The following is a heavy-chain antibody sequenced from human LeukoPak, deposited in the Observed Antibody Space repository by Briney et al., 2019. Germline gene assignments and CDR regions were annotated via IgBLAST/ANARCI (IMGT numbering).Heavy chain of an antibody. D-gene: IGHD3-22*01. J-gene: IGHJ3*02. CDR2: IYYSGST. Sequence: NPSETLSLTCTVSGGSISSYYWSWIRQPPGKGLEWIGYIYYSGSTYYNPSLKSRVTISVDTSKNQFSLKLSSVTAADTAVYYCARETHYYDSSGYPVLNAFDIWGQGTMVTVSS. CDR1: GGSISSYY. V-gene: IGHV4-59*12. CDR3: ARETHYYDSSGYPVLNAFDI.